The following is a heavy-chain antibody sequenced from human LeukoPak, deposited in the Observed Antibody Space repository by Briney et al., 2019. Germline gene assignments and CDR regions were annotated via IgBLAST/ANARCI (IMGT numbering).Heavy chain of an antibody. CDR3: ARDQRGYSHGWPPNDY. J-gene: IGHJ4*02. CDR2: IWYDGSNK. V-gene: IGHV3-33*01. Sequence: GGSLRLSCAASGFTFSSYGMHWVRQAPGKGLEWVAVIWYDGSNKYYADSVKGRFTISRDNSKNTLYLQMNSLRAEDTAVYYCARDQRGYSHGWPPNDYWGQGTLVTVSS. D-gene: IGHD5-18*01. CDR1: GFTFSSYG.